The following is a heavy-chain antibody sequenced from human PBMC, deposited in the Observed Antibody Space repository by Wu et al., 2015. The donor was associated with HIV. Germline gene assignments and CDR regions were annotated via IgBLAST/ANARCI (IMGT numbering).Heavy chain of an antibody. J-gene: IGHJ4*02. CDR2: INPNTGNT. Sequence: QVQLVQSGAEVKKPGASVKVSCKASGYTFTSYGISWVRQAPGQGLEWMGWINPNTGNTGYVQKFQGRVTITRDTSISTAYMELSSLTSEDTAVYYCARARDSYGSGSYYHFGYWGQGTLVTVSS. V-gene: IGHV1-8*03. CDR3: ARARDSYGSGSYYHFGY. CDR1: GYTFTSYG. D-gene: IGHD3-10*01.